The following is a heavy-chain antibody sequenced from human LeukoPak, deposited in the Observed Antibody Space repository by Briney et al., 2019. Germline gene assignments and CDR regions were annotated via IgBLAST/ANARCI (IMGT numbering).Heavy chain of an antibody. D-gene: IGHD1-26*01. CDR2: IFHSGST. CDR3: ARADSGSYYGYDY. V-gene: IGHV4-4*02. CDR1: GGSISGNSW. Sequence: SETLSLTCAVSGGSISGNSWWSWVRQPPGKGLEWIGEIFHSGSTNYNPSLKSRVTISADKSKNLFSLKLTSVTAAGTAVYYCARADSGSYYGYDYWGQGTLVSVSS. J-gene: IGHJ4*02.